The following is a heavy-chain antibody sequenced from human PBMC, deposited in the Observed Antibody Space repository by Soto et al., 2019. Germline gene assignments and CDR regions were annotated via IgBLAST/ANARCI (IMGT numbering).Heavy chain of an antibody. CDR1: GRTFSSYA. J-gene: IGHJ6*02. V-gene: IGHV1-69*13. CDR3: ARGAELNYYYYGMDV. CDR2: IIPIFGTA. Sequence: SVQVSCKANGRTFSSYAISWGRQAPGQGLEWMGGIIPIFGTANYAQKFQGRVTIAADESTSTAYMELSSLRSEDTAVYYCARGAELNYYYYGMDVWGQGTTVTVSS. D-gene: IGHD3-10*01.